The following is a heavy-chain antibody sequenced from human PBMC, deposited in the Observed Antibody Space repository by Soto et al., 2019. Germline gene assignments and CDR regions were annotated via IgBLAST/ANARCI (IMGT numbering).Heavy chain of an antibody. Sequence: GESLKLSCKGSGYIFTIYWIGWVHQMPGKGLELMGIIYPGDSDTIYSPSFQGQVTISADKSISTAYLQWSSLKASDTAMYYCARHGPRVYYDNSDYYYYGMDVWGQGTTVTVSS. CDR2: IYPGDSDT. CDR1: GYIFTIYW. CDR3: ARHGPRVYYDNSDYYYYGMDV. V-gene: IGHV5-51*07. D-gene: IGHD3-22*01. J-gene: IGHJ6*02.